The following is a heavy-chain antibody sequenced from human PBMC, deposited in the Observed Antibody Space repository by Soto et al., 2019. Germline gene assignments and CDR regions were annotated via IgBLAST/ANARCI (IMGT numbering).Heavy chain of an antibody. CDR3: AKVSGDYPHYKFYDY. Sequence: PGGSLRLSCAASGFTFRSYAMSWVRQVPGKGLEWVSGISGSGGSTYYADSVKGRFTISRDNSKNTVYLQMNSLRAEDTAVYYSAKVSGDYPHYKFYDYWGQGSLVTDSS. CDR2: ISGSGGST. CDR1: GFTFRSYA. D-gene: IGHD3-3*01. J-gene: IGHJ4*02. V-gene: IGHV3-23*01.